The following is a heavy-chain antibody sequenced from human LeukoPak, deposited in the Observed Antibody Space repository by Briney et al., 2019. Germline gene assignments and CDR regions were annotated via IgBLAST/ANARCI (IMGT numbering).Heavy chain of an antibody. V-gene: IGHV3-23*01. J-gene: IGHJ4*02. CDR3: AKVAHYYGSGSYCEYYFDY. CDR1: GFTFSSYA. CDR2: ISGSGGTT. D-gene: IGHD3-10*01. Sequence: GGSLRLSCAASGFTFSSYAMTWVRQAPGKGLEWVSSISGSGGTTYYADSVKGRFTISRDNSKNTLYLQMNSLRAEDTAVYYCAKVAHYYGSGSYCEYYFDYWGQGTLVTVSS.